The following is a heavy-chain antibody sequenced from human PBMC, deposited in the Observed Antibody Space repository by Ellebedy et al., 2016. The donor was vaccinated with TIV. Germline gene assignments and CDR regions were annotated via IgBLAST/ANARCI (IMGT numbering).Heavy chain of an antibody. J-gene: IGHJ4*02. CDR1: GFTFSTYS. D-gene: IGHD3-22*01. CDR3: ARDLGTGYYPIPYSDY. CDR2: ISSSGSTI. V-gene: IGHV3-48*01. Sequence: GGSLRLSCAASGFTFSTYSMNWVRQAPGKGLEWVSYISSSGSTIYYADSVKGRFTISRDNAKNSLYLQMNSLRAEDTAVYYCARDLGTGYYPIPYSDYWGQGTLVIVSS.